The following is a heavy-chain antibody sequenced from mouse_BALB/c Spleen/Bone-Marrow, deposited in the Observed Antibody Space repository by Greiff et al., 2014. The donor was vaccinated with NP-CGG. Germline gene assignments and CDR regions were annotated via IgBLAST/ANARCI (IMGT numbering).Heavy chain of an antibody. CDR3: ARYYRYDY. V-gene: IGHV1-9*01. CDR2: ILPGSGST. Sequence: VMLVESGAELMEPGASVKISCKATGYTFSSYWIEWVKQRPGHGLEWIGEILPGSGSTNYNEKFKGKATFTADTSSNTAYMQLSTLTSEDSAVYYRARYYRYDYWGQGTTLTVSS. J-gene: IGHJ2*01. D-gene: IGHD2-14*01. CDR1: GYTFSSYW.